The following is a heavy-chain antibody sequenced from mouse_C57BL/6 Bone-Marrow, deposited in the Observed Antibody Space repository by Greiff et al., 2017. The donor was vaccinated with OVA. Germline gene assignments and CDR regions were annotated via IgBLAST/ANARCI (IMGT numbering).Heavy chain of an antibody. CDR3: TRRGFPYYFDY. V-gene: IGHV1-15*01. Sequence: VQLQQSGAELVRPGASVTLSCKASGYTFTDYEMHWVKQTPVHGLEWIGAIDPETGGTAYNQKFKGKAILTADKSSSTAYMELRSLTSEDSAVYYCTRRGFPYYFDYWGQGTTLTVSS. CDR1: GYTFTDYE. J-gene: IGHJ2*01. CDR2: IDPETGGT.